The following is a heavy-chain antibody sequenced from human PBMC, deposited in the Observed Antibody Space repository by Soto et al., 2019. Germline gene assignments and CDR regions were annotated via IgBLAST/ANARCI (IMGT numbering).Heavy chain of an antibody. V-gene: IGHV4-61*01. CDR1: GGSVSSGNYY. CDR3: ARGRKYCYSNTGPFYFEH. J-gene: IGHJ4*02. CDR2: SYESGST. D-gene: IGHD2-21*01. Sequence: SETLSLTCTVSGGSVSSGNYYWIWIRQPPGQGLEWIGKSYESGSTNYNPALKSRVTILVGTSKKQLSLKMISVTATDTAVYYCARGRKYCYSNTGPFYFEHWGQGTLDTVSS.